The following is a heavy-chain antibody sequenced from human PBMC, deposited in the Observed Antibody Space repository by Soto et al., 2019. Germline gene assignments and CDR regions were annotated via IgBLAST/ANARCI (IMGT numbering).Heavy chain of an antibody. J-gene: IGHJ6*02. CDR2: IYSGGST. Sequence: LPLSCAASGLTVRRYYTSWAPQAPGPGLEWVTVIYSGGSTYYADSVKSRFTIYRDNSKNTLYLQMNSLRAEFTAVYYCVGCIAAAGYYYYGMDVWGQGTTVTSP. D-gene: IGHD6-13*01. CDR3: VGCIAAAGYYYYGMDV. CDR1: GLTVRRYY. V-gene: IGHV3-66*01.